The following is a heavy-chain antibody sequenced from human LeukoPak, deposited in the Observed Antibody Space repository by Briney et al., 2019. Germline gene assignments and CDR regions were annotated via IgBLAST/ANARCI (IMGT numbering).Heavy chain of an antibody. CDR3: ARDRPANDFWSGYSHYYGMDV. D-gene: IGHD3-3*01. CDR2: IYYSGST. CDR1: GGSISSYY. J-gene: IGHJ6*02. Sequence: PSETLSLTCTVSGGSISSYYWGWIRQPPGKGLEWIGYIYYSGSTNYNPSLKSRVTISVDTSKNQFSLKLSSVTAADTAVYYCARDRPANDFWSGYSHYYGMDVWGQGTTVTVSS. V-gene: IGHV4-59*01.